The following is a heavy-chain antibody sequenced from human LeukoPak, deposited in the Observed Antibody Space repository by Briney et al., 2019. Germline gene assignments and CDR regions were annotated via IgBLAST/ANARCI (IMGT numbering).Heavy chain of an antibody. CDR3: SRASRRDCSSRAPIY. Sequence: PSETLSLTCAVYGGSFSGYYWSWIRQPPGKGLEWIGEVKHSGSSGSTNYNPSLKSRVTISVDTSKNQFSLKLSSVTAADTAVYYWSRASRRDCSSRAPIYWGQGTLVAGSS. V-gene: IGHV4-34*01. J-gene: IGHJ4*02. CDR1: GGSFSGYY. D-gene: IGHD6-13*01. CDR2: VKHSGSSGST.